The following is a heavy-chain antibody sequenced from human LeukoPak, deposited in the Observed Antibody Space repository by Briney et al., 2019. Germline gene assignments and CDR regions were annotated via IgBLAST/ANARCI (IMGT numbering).Heavy chain of an antibody. CDR2: MNPNRGNP. V-gene: IGHV1-8*01. Sequence: GASVKVPCQASGYTFPSYDINWVRQATGQGLEWMGWMNPNRGNPGYAQKFQGRVTMTRNTSISTAYMELSSLRSEDTAVYYCARGVLPYYDFWSGSDPSYYYYYMDVWGKGTTVTVSS. CDR3: ARGVLPYYDFWSGSDPSYYYYYMDV. D-gene: IGHD3-3*01. CDR1: GYTFPSYD. J-gene: IGHJ6*03.